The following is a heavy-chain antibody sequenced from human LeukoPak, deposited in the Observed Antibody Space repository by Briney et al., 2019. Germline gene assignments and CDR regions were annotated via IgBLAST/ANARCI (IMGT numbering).Heavy chain of an antibody. CDR2: ISSSGTII. CDR1: GFTFSSYS. J-gene: IGHJ4*02. D-gene: IGHD3-9*01. V-gene: IGHV3-48*02. CDR3: ARHALNYDILTTVDY. Sequence: GGSLRLSCAASGFTFSSYSMDWVRQAPGTGQECVSYISSSGTIIYYADSVRGRFTISRDNAKHSLYLQMNSLRDEDTAVYYCARHALNYDILTTVDYWGQGTLVTVSS.